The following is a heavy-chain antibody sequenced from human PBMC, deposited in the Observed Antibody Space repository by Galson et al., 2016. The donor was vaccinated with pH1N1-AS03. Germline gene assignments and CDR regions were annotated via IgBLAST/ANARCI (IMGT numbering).Heavy chain of an antibody. V-gene: IGHV5-51*01. CDR2: IYPIDSDT. CDR1: GYSFTKNW. Sequence: QSGAEVTKPGESLKISCKGSGYSFTKNWIGWVRQMPGKGLEWMGFIYPIDSDTRYSPAFQGQVTISDDKSINTAYLQWSSLKAADTAMYFCARHREDQVLSRPRDVWCRGTTVIVSS. J-gene: IGHJ6*02. CDR3: ARHREDQVLSRPRDV. D-gene: IGHD1-26*01.